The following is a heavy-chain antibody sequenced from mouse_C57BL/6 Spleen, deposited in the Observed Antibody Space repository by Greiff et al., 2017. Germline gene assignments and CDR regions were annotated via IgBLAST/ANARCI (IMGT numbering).Heavy chain of an antibody. CDR1: GYSITSGYY. V-gene: IGHV3-6*01. J-gene: IGHJ4*01. CDR2: ISYDGSN. D-gene: IGHD1-1*01. CDR3: AREGYYYGSSLYAMDY. Sequence: EVKLQESGPGLVKPSQSLSLTCSVTGYSITSGYYWNWIRQFPGNKLEWMGYISYDGSNNYNPSLKNRISITLDTSKNQFFLKLNSVTTEDTATYYCAREGYYYGSSLYAMDYWGQGTSVTVSS.